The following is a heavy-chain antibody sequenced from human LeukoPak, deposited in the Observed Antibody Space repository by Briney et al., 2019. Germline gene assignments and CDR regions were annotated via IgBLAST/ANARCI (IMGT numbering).Heavy chain of an antibody. CDR1: GFTFSSYA. CDR2: ISYDGSNK. V-gene: IGHV3-30*04. CDR3: ARDLPSSGWPLDY. Sequence: GRSLRLSCAASGFTFSSYAMHWVRQAPGKGLEWVAVISYDGSNKYYADSVKGRFTISRDNSKNTLYLQMNSLSAEDTAVYYCARDLPSSGWPLDYWGQGTLVTVSS. D-gene: IGHD6-19*01. J-gene: IGHJ4*02.